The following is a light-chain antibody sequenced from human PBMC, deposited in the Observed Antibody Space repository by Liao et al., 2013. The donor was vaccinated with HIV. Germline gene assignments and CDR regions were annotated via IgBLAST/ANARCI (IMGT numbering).Light chain of an antibody. CDR3: QAWDSSSVV. V-gene: IGLV3-1*01. J-gene: IGLJ2*01. Sequence: SYEMNQPPSVSVSPGQTASITCSGDKLGDKYACWYQQKPGQSPVLVIYQDDKRPSGIPERFSGSSSGNTATLTISGTQAMDEADYYCQAWDSSSVVFGGGTNLTVL. CDR1: KLGDKY. CDR2: QDD.